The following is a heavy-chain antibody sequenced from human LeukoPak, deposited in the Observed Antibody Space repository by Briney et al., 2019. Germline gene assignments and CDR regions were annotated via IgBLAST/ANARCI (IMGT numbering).Heavy chain of an antibody. CDR2: INPNSGGT. J-gene: IGHJ6*03. CDR1: GYTFTGYY. V-gene: IGHV1-2*02. D-gene: IGHD6-6*01. Sequence: ASVTVSFKASGYTFTGYYMHWVRQAPGQGLEWMGWINPNSGGTNYAQKFQGRVTMTRDTSISTAYMELSRLRSDDTAVYYCATLEYSSSSGHYYYYYMDVWGKGTTVTVSS. CDR3: ATLEYSSSSGHYYYYYMDV.